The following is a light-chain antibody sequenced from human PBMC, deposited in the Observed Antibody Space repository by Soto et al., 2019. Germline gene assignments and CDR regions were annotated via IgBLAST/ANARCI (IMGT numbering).Light chain of an antibody. Sequence: DIQMTQSPSTLSASVVDRVTITCRASQSISTWLAWYQQKPGKAPKLLIYGASTLESGVPSRFSGSGSGTEFTLTISSLQPDDFATFYCQHYNTHSPTFGQGTKVDIK. CDR1: QSISTW. CDR3: QHYNTHSPT. V-gene: IGKV1-5*01. J-gene: IGKJ1*01. CDR2: GAS.